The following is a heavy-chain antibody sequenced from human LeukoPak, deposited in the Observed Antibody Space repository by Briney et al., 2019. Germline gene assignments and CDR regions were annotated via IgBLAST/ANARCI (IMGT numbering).Heavy chain of an antibody. CDR3: ARDTYDSSGYYYRNFDY. CDR2: IIPIFGTA. CDR1: GGTFSSYA. J-gene: IGHJ4*02. V-gene: IGHV1-69*13. D-gene: IGHD3-22*01. Sequence: SVKVSCKASGGTFSSYAISWVRQAPGQGLEWMGGIIPIFGTANYAQKFQGRVTITADESTSTAYMELSSLRSEDTAVYYCARDTYDSSGYYYRNFDYWGQGTLVTVSS.